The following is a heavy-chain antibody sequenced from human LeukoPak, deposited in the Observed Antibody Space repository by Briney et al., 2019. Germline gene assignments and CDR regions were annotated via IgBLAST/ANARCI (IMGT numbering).Heavy chain of an antibody. J-gene: IGHJ4*02. CDR3: ARHSSSAWYYYFDY. V-gene: IGHV4-39*01. CDR2: AYYSGTT. D-gene: IGHD6-19*01. CDR1: GGSISNSNYY. Sequence: SGTLSLTCTVSGGSISNSNYYWGWIRQPPGTGLEWIGGAYYSGTTYYSPSLKSRVTISVDTSRNHFSLNLNSVTAADTAVYYCARHSSSAWYYYFDYWGQGSFVTVSS.